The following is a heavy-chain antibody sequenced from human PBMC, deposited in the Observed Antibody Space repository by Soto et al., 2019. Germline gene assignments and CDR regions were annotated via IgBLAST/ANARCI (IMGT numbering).Heavy chain of an antibody. CDR1: GFTFSTYS. Sequence: LRLSCAASGFTFSTYSMNWVRQAPGKGLEWVSYISYSSNIIYYADSVKGRFAISRDNAKNSLYLQMNGLRDEDTAVYYCARDNGIEGSFDPWGQGTLVTVSS. CDR2: ISYSSNII. V-gene: IGHV3-48*02. J-gene: IGHJ5*02. CDR3: ARDNGIEGSFDP.